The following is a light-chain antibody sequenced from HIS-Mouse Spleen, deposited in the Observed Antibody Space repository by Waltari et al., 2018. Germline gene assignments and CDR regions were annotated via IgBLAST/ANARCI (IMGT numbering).Light chain of an antibody. V-gene: IGLV3-21*03. CDR2: DDS. CDR1: HIARHS. CDR3: QVWDSSSDHVV. Sequence: SHVLTPPPPVSLAPRTPARTTPRGNHIARHSLPRYQQKPGQAPVLVVHDDSDRPSGIPERFSGSNSGNTATLTISRVEAGDEADYYCQVWDSSSDHVVFGGGTKLTVL. J-gene: IGLJ2*01.